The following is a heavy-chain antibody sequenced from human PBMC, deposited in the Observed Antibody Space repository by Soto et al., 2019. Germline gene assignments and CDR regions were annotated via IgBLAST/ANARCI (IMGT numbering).Heavy chain of an antibody. CDR1: GGSFSGYY. J-gene: IGHJ6*02. V-gene: IGHV4-34*01. D-gene: IGHD6-6*01. Sequence: SETLSLTCAVYGGSFSGYYWTWIRQSPEKGLEWIGEVNHSGTTYYNPSLKTRVTISVHTPKNQFSLKMSSVTAADTAVYYSARHMSIAARPDYYYGMDVWGQGTTVTVSS. CDR2: VNHSGTT. CDR3: ARHMSIAARPDYYYGMDV.